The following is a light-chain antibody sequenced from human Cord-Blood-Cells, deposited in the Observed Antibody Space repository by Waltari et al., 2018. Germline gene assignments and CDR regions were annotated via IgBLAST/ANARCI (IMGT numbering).Light chain of an antibody. CDR3: CSYAGSSTLV. Sequence: QSALTQPASVSGSPGQSITISCTGTSSDVGSYNLVSWYQQHPGKAPKLMIYGVSKRPSGVSNRFSVSKSGNTASLTISGLQAEDEADYYCCSYAGSSTLVFGGGTKLTVL. CDR2: GVS. J-gene: IGLJ3*02. CDR1: SSDVGSYNL. V-gene: IGLV2-23*02.